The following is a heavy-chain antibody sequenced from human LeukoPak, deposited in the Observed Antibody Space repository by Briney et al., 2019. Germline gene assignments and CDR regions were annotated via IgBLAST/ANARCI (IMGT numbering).Heavy chain of an antibody. J-gene: IGHJ4*02. Sequence: GGSLRLSCAASGFTFGSYAMSWVRQAPGKGLEWVSFISPSGDRTSNADSVEGRFTISRDNPRNTLYLQMNSLKDEDTAVYYCAIMHGYYDGSGYWVQWGQGTLVTVSS. CDR3: AIMHGYYDGSGYWVQ. D-gene: IGHD3-22*01. CDR2: ISPSGDRT. V-gene: IGHV3-23*01. CDR1: GFTFGSYA.